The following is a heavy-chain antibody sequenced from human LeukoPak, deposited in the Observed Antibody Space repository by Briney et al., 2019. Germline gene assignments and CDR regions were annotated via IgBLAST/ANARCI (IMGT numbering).Heavy chain of an antibody. CDR2: INHSGST. D-gene: IGHD3-10*01. J-gene: IGHJ5*02. CDR3: ARGRRTMVRGVILWFDP. Sequence: SETLSLTCAVYGGSFSGYYWSWIRQPPGKGLEWIGEINHSGSTNYNPSLKSRVTISVDTSKNQFSLKLSSVTAADTAVYYCARGRRTMVRGVILWFDPWGQGTLVTVSS. V-gene: IGHV4-34*01. CDR1: GGSFSGYY.